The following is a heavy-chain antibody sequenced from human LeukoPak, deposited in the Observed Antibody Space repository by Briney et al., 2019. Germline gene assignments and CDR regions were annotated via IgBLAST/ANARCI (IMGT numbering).Heavy chain of an antibody. CDR2: IRYDGFNK. J-gene: IGHJ3*02. CDR3: ARLADSALTTVGFPDI. D-gene: IGHD3-22*01. CDR1: GFTFSSYG. V-gene: IGHV3-30*02. Sequence: GGSLRLSCAASGFTFSSYGMHWVRQAPGKGLEWATFIRYDGFNKYYTDSVKGRFTISRDNSKSTLYLQMNSLRAEDTAVYYCARLADSALTTVGFPDIWGQGTKVTVSS.